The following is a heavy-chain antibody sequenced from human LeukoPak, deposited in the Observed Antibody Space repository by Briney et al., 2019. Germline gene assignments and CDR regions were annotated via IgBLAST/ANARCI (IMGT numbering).Heavy chain of an antibody. D-gene: IGHD3-10*01. CDR2: INPNSGGT. CDR1: GYTFTGYY. Sequence: ASVKVSCKASGYTFTGYYMHWVRQAPGQGLEWMGWINPNSGGTNYAQKFQGRVTMTRDTSISTAYMELSRLRSDDTAVYYCARDIYMVRGVIDWFDPWGQGTLVTVSS. V-gene: IGHV1-2*02. CDR3: ARDIYMVRGVIDWFDP. J-gene: IGHJ5*02.